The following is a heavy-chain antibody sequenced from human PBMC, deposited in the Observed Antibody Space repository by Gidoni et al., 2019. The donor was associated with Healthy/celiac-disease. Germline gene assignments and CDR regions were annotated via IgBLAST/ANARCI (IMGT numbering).Heavy chain of an antibody. CDR3: ARSYYYDSSGYYRAFNYYYYYGMDV. CDR1: GFTFRSYW. J-gene: IGHJ6*02. V-gene: IGHV3-7*03. D-gene: IGHD3-22*01. CDR2: IKQDGSEK. Sequence: EVQLVESGGGLVQPGGSLRLSCAASGFTFRSYWMSWVSRSPGKGLEWVANIKQDGSEKYYVDSVKGRFTISRDNAKNSLYLQMNSLRAEDTAVYYCARSYYYDSSGYYRAFNYYYYYGMDVWGQGTTVTVSS.